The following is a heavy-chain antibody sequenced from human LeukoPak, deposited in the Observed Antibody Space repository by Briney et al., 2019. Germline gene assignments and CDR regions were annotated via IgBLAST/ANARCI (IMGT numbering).Heavy chain of an antibody. CDR1: GFTFSSYG. CDR2: IWYDGSNK. V-gene: IGHV3-33*08. CDR3: ARTRSGGSCVDY. Sequence: GGSLRLSCAASGFTFSSYGMHWVRQAPGKGLEWVAVIWYDGSNKYYADSVKGRFTISRDSSKNTLYLQMNSLRAEDTAVYYCARTRSGGSCVDYWGQGTLVTVSS. J-gene: IGHJ4*02. D-gene: IGHD2-15*01.